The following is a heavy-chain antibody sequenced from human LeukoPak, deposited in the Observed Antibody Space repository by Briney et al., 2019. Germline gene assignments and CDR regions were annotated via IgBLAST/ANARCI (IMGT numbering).Heavy chain of an antibody. CDR2: TRFDGSIK. CDR3: ARWGGTRQYYFDY. D-gene: IGHD3-16*01. Sequence: GGSLRLSSAVSVFIFSDYGFHWVPPAPGQGLEWVAVTRFDGSIKQYADSVKGRFTISRDDSKNALYLQMNFLKSEDTAVYYCARWGGTRQYYFDYWGQGTLVTVSS. J-gene: IGHJ4*02. V-gene: IGHV3-33*01. CDR1: VFIFSDYG.